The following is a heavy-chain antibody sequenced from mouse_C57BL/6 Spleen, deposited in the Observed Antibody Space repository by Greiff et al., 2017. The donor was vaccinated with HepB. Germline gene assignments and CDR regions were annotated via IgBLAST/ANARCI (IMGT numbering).Heavy chain of an antibody. CDR3: ARSAGHYYGSSPNV. V-gene: IGHV1-53*01. CDR2: INPSNGGT. J-gene: IGHJ1*03. CDR1: GYTFTSYW. Sequence: QVQLKQPGTELVKPGASVKLSCKASGYTFTSYWMHWVKQRPGQGLEWIGNINPSNGGTNYNEKFKSKATLTVDKSSSTAYMQLSSLTSEDSAVYYCARSAGHYYGSSPNVWGTGTTVTVSS. D-gene: IGHD1-1*01.